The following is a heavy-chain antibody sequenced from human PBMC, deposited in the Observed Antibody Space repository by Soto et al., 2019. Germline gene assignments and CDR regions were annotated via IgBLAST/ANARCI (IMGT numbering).Heavy chain of an antibody. V-gene: IGHV4-39*01. J-gene: IGHJ6*04. Sequence: SETLSLTCTVSGGSISSSSYYWCWIRQPPAKGHEWIGNIYNSQATYYNPSLRSRVTISVDTSKNQVSLKLSSVSAADTAVYYCVRSSGINTSCPYFYGMDVWGKESTV. D-gene: IGHD2-2*01. CDR1: GGSISSSSYY. CDR3: VRSSGINTSCPYFYGMDV. CDR2: IYNSQAT.